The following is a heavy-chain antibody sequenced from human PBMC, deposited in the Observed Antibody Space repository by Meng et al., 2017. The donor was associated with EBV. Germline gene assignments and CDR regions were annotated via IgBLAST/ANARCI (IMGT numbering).Heavy chain of an antibody. V-gene: IGHV3-73*02. CDR1: GFTFSGSA. D-gene: IGHD2-2*01. J-gene: IGHJ4*02. CDR3: TRMSSPLDY. Sequence: GQLVESCGGLAPPGGSLKLSCAASGFTFSGSAMHWVRQASGKGLEWVGRIRSKAKSYATAYAASVKGRFTISRDDSKNTAYLQMNSLKTEDTAVYYCTRMSSPLDYWGQGTLVTVSS. CDR2: IRSKAKSYAT.